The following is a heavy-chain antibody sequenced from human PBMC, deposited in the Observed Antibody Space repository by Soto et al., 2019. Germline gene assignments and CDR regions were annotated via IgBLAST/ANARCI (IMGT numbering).Heavy chain of an antibody. CDR3: ARERTGVYFDY. Sequence: GGSLRLSCAASGFTFSSYGMHWVRQAPGKGLEWVAVIWYDGSNKYYADSVKGRFTISRDNSKNTLYLQMNSLRAEDTAVYYCARERTGVYFDYWGQGTLVTVSS. V-gene: IGHV3-33*01. CDR2: IWYDGSNK. J-gene: IGHJ4*02. CDR1: GFTFSSYG. D-gene: IGHD7-27*01.